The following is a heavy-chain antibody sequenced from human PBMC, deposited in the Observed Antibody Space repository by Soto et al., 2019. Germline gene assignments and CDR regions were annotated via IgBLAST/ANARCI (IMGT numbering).Heavy chain of an antibody. CDR3: AKGNQGSA. Sequence: EVQLLDSGGGLVQPGGSLRLSCAASGFTFSTYAMGWVRQAPGKWLEWVSTFTGGGRTYYADFVKGRFTISRDNSKNTLYLQMNSLRAEDTAVYYCAKGNQGSAWGQGTLVTVSS. J-gene: IGHJ5*02. V-gene: IGHV3-23*01. CDR2: FTGGGRT. CDR1: GFTFSTYA.